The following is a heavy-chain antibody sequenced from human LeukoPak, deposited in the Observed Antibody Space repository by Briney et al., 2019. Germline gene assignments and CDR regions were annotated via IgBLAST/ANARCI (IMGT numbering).Heavy chain of an antibody. CDR3: ARVEGDYMYWFDP. CDR2: IYYSGST. Sequence: NPLQTLSLTCTVSGGSISSGGYYWSWIRQHPGKGLEWIGYIYYSGSTYYNPSLKSRVTISVDTSKNQFSLKLSSVTAADTAVYYCARVEGDYMYWFDPWGQGTLVTVSS. V-gene: IGHV4-31*03. CDR1: GGSISSGGYY. J-gene: IGHJ5*02. D-gene: IGHD4-17*01.